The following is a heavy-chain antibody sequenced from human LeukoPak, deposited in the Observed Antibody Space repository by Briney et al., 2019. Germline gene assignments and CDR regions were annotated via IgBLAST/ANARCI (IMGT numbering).Heavy chain of an antibody. CDR3: AKFVVKSLAAGTSVGYYFDY. J-gene: IGHJ4*02. D-gene: IGHD6-13*01. V-gene: IGHV3-23*01. CDR1: GFSFGDHW. CDR2: IE. Sequence: GGSLRLSCAASGFSFGDHWMAWVRQAQGKGLELVANIEGDSVKGRFTISRDNCKNALYLQMNSLRAADTAVYYCAKFVVKSLAAGTSVGYYFDYCGQGTLVTVSS.